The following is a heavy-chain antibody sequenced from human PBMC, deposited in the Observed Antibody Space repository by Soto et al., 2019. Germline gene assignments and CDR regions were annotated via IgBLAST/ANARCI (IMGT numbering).Heavy chain of an antibody. D-gene: IGHD5-12*01. CDR2: ISSSSSYT. V-gene: IGHV3-11*06. Sequence: PGGSLRLSCAASGFTFSDYYMSWIRQAPGKGLEWVSYISSSSSYTNYADSVKGRFTISRDNAKNSPYLQMNSLRAEDTAVYYCARDRRDGYNFLRVPHFDYWGQGTLVTVSS. CDR3: ARDRRDGYNFLRVPHFDY. CDR1: GFTFSDYY. J-gene: IGHJ4*02.